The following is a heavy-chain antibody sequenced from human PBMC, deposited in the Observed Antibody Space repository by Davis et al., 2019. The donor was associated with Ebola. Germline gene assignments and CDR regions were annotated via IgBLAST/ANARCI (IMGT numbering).Heavy chain of an antibody. D-gene: IGHD6-6*01. Sequence: GESLKISCAASGFTFSDYYMSWIRQAPGKGLEWVAVISYDGSNKYYADSVKGRFTISRDNSKKTLYLQMNSLRAEDTAVYYCARDIGSSSSLYYYGMDVWGQGTTVTVSS. CDR2: ISYDGSNK. CDR3: ARDIGSSSSLYYYGMDV. V-gene: IGHV3-30-3*01. CDR1: GFTFSDYY. J-gene: IGHJ6*02.